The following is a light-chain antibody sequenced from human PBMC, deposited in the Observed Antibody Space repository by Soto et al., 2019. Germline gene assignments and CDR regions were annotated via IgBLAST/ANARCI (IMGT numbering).Light chain of an antibody. V-gene: IGLV1-40*01. CDR2: GNS. CDR3: QSYGITLRGPLYV. Sequence: QSVLTQPPSVSGAPGQRVTISCAGSSSNIGAGYDVHWYQQLPGTAPKLLIYGNSNRPSGVPDRFSGSKSGTSASLAITGLQAEDEGDYYCQSYGITLRGPLYVFGTGTKLTVL. CDR1: SSNIGAGYD. J-gene: IGLJ1*01.